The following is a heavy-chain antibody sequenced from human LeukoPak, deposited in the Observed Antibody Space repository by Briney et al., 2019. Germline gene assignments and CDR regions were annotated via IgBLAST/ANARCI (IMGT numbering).Heavy chain of an antibody. CDR2: IYYTGST. V-gene: IGHV4-31*03. Sequence: PSETLSLTCTVSGGSISSGAYYWSWIRQHPGKALEWIGYIYYTGSTYYNPSLKSRVTISVDTPKNQLSLKLSPVTAADTAVYYCGFSGYYYGEFYYYYYGMDVWGQGTTVTVSS. CDR1: GGSISSGAYY. J-gene: IGHJ6*02. D-gene: IGHD3-22*01. CDR3: GFSGYYYGEFYYYYYGMDV.